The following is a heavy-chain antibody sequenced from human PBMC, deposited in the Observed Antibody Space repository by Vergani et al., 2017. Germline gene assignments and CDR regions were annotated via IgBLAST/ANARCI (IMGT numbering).Heavy chain of an antibody. J-gene: IGHJ4*02. CDR1: GGTFKSNT. CDR3: ARESKQRTIDY. D-gene: IGHD6-25*01. V-gene: IGHV1-69*01. Sequence: QVQLVQSGAEVKKPGSSVKVSCKTSGGTFKSNTFSWVRQAPGQGLEWMGGIIPIFGTADYAQDFQGRVTITADESTSTAYMELSSLRSEDTAVYYCARESKQRTIDYWGQGTLVTVSS. CDR2: IIPIFGTA.